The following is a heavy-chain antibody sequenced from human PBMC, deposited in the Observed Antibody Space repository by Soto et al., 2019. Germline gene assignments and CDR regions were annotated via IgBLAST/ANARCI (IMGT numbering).Heavy chain of an antibody. CDR1: GFTFSSYG. CDR2: ISYDGSNK. CDR3: AKEGSIADVNWFDP. Sequence: PRLSCAASGFTFSSYGMHWVRQAPGKGLEWVAVISYDGSNKYYADSVKGRFTISRDNSKNTLYLQMNSLRAEDTAVYYCAKEGSIADVNWFDPWGQGTLVTVSS. V-gene: IGHV3-30*18. D-gene: IGHD6-6*01. J-gene: IGHJ5*02.